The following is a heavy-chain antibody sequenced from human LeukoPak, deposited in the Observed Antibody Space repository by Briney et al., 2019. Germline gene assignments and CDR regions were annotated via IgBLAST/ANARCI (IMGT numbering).Heavy chain of an antibody. CDR1: GFSFGSYS. V-gene: IGHV3-21*01. CDR3: VRDRWFEELSGFDGMDV. CDR2: IIVSGKYI. D-gene: IGHD3-10*01. J-gene: IGHJ6*02. Sequence: GGSLRLSFEAPGFSFGSYSINWVRKAPGKGLKGVSYIIVSGKYIYYADSVKGRFTIPRDNAKNSLFLQMHSLRAEDTAMYYCVRDRWFEELSGFDGMDVWGQGTTVTVSS.